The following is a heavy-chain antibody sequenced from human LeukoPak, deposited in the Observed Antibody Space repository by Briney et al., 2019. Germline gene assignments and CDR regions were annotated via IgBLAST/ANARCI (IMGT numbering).Heavy chain of an antibody. CDR3: ATPIPYYDFWSGSDY. J-gene: IGHJ4*02. CDR2: ISSSSSYI. V-gene: IGHV3-21*01. Sequence: GGSLRLSCAASGFTFSSYSMNWVRQAPGKGLEWVSSISSSSSYIYYADSVKGRFTISRDNAKNSLYLQMNSLRAEDTAVYCCATPIPYYDFWSGSDYWGQGTLVTVSS. CDR1: GFTFSSYS. D-gene: IGHD3-3*01.